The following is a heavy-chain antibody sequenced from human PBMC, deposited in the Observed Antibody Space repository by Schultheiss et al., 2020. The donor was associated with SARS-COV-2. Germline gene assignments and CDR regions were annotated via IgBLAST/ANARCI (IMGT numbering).Heavy chain of an antibody. Sequence: SETLSLTCTVSGGSISSGGYYWSWIRQPAGKGLEWIGRIYTSGSTNYNPSLKSRVTMSVDTSKNQFSLKLSSVTAADTAVYYCARDAPYCSSTSCYISPRGWFDPWGQGTLVTVSS. CDR3: ARDAPYCSSTSCYISPRGWFDP. J-gene: IGHJ5*02. V-gene: IGHV4-61*02. D-gene: IGHD2-2*02. CDR2: IYTSGST. CDR1: GGSISSGGYY.